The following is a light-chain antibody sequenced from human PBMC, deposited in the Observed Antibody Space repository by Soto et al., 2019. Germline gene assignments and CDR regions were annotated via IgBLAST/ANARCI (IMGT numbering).Light chain of an antibody. CDR2: EVS. CDR3: GSYAGSNNVV. Sequence: QSVLTQPPSASGSPGPSGTISCTGNSSDVGGYNYVSWYQQHPAKAPKLMIYEVSRRPSGVPHRFSGSKSGNTASLTVSGLHAEDEAEYYCGSYAGSNNVVFGTGTKLTVL. J-gene: IGLJ1*01. V-gene: IGLV2-8*01. CDR1: SSDVGGYNY.